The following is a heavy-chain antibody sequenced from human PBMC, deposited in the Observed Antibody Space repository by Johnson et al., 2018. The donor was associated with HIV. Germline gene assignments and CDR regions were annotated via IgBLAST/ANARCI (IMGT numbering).Heavy chain of an antibody. D-gene: IGHD3-10*01. Sequence: VQLVESGGGVVRHGGSLRLSCSASGFTFEDYGMSWVRQVPGKGLEWVSGINWTAGRIGYADSVRVRFTISRDNAKNSLYLQMKSLRAGDTAVYYCARGDHYHACDIWGQGTMVTVSS. CDR1: GFTFEDYG. CDR2: INWTAGRI. J-gene: IGHJ3*02. V-gene: IGHV3-20*04. CDR3: ARGDHYHACDI.